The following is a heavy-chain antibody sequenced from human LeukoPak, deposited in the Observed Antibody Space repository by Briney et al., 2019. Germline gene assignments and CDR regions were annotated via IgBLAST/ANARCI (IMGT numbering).Heavy chain of an antibody. J-gene: IGHJ4*02. D-gene: IGHD5-18*01. Sequence: PSETLSLTCAVYGGSFSGYYWSWIRQPPGKGLEWIGEINHSGSTNYNPSLKSRVTISVDTSKNQFSLKLSSVTAADTAVYYCASRGYSDYWGQGTLVTVSS. V-gene: IGHV4-34*01. CDR3: ASRGYSDY. CDR1: GGSFSGYY. CDR2: INHSGST.